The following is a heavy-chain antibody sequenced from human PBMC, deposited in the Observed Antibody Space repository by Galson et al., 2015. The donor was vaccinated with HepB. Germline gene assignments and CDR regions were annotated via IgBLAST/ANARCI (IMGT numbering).Heavy chain of an antibody. CDR1: GYTFTSYG. CDR2: ISAYNGNT. CDR3: ARDRGDYDFWSGYYTRLDY. D-gene: IGHD3-3*01. Sequence: QSGAEVKKPGASVKVSCKASGYTFTSYGISWVRQAPGQGLEWMGWISAYNGNTNYAQKLQGRVTMTTDTSTSTAYMELRSLRSDDTAVYYCARDRGDYDFWSGYYTRLDYWGQGTLVTVSS. J-gene: IGHJ4*02. V-gene: IGHV1-18*04.